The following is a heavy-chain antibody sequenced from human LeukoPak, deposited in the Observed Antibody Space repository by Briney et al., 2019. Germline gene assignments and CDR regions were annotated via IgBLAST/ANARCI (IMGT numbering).Heavy chain of an antibody. Sequence: ASVKVSCKASGYTLTSYGISWLRQAPGQGLEWMGWISAYNGNTNYAQKLQGRGTMTTDTSTSTAYMELRSLRSDDTAVYYCARDFPSYYDSSGYFDYWGQGTLVTVSS. J-gene: IGHJ4*02. CDR3: ARDFPSYYDSSGYFDY. D-gene: IGHD3-22*01. CDR1: GYTLTSYG. V-gene: IGHV1-18*01. CDR2: ISAYNGNT.